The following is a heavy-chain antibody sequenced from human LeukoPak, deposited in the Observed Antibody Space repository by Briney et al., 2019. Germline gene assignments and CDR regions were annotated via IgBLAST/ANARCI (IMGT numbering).Heavy chain of an antibody. D-gene: IGHD6-19*01. CDR1: GFTFDDYA. CDR3: AKVSAVAGTGYDY. Sequence: GGSLRLSCAASGFTFDDYAMHWVRQAPGKGLEWVSGISWNSGSIGYADSVKGRFTISRDNAKNSLYLQMNSLRAEVTALYYFAKVSAVAGTGYDYWGQGTLVTVSS. CDR2: ISWNSGSI. J-gene: IGHJ4*02. V-gene: IGHV3-9*01.